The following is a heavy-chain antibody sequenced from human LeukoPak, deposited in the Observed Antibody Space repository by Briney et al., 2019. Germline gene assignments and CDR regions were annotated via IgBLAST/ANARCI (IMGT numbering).Heavy chain of an antibody. J-gene: IGHJ6*03. CDR2: IYTSGST. D-gene: IGHD3/OR15-3a*01. Sequence: SETLSLTCTVSGGSISSYYWSWIRQPAGKGLEWIGRIYTSGSTNYNPSLKSRVTMSVDTSKNQFSLKLSSVTAADTAVYYCARVLAIFELDTTDFYMDVWGKGTTVTVSS. CDR1: GGSISSYY. CDR3: ARVLAIFELDTTDFYMDV. V-gene: IGHV4-4*07.